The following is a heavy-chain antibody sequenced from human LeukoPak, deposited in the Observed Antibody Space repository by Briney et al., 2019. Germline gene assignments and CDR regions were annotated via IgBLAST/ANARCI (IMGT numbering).Heavy chain of an antibody. V-gene: IGHV3-48*01. D-gene: IGHD3-10*02. Sequence: GGSLRLSCAASGFTFSSFGMNWVRQAPGKGLEWVSYISSSSRTTYYADSVKGRFTISRDNAKNSLYLQMNSLRAEDTAVYYCAELGITMIGGVWGKGTTVTISS. CDR3: AELGITMIGGV. J-gene: IGHJ6*04. CDR2: ISSSSRTT. CDR1: GFTFSSFG.